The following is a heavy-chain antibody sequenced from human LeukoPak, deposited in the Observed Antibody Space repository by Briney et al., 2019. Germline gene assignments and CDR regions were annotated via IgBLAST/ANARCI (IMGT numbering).Heavy chain of an antibody. Sequence: SETLSLTCTVSGGSISSGSYFWNWIRQPAGKGLEWIGRVYTSGSTNYNPSLKSRVTISLDTSKNQFSLRLNSVTAADTAVYYCARDLWGYGSGSYGSAWGNNWFDPWGQGTLVTVSS. J-gene: IGHJ5*02. V-gene: IGHV4-61*02. D-gene: IGHD3-10*01. CDR1: GGSISSGSYF. CDR3: ARDLWGYGSGSYGSAWGNNWFDP. CDR2: VYTSGST.